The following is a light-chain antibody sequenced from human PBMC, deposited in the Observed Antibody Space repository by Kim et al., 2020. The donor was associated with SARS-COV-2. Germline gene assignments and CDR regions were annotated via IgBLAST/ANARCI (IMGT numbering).Light chain of an antibody. J-gene: IGLJ2*01. CDR1: SSNIGNNC. Sequence: GQKVTISCSGSSSNIGNNCVSWYQQFPGTAPKLLIYDNTKRPSGIPDRFSGSKSGTSATLDITGLQTGDEADYYCETWDSSLRAVVFGGGTQLTVL. CDR3: ETWDSSLRAVV. CDR2: DNT. V-gene: IGLV1-51*01.